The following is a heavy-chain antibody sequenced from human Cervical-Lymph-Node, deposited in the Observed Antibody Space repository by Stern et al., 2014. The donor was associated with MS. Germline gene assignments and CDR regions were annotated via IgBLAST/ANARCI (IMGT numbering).Heavy chain of an antibody. Sequence: QVQLQESGPGLVKPSETLSLTCTVSGGSFNNYYWSWIRQPPGQGLEWIGDIYQDGSTKYNPSLKSRVTISLHTSKKQFSLRLTSVTAADTAVYYCARVDDCSGGTCFSTSWFDPWGQGTLVTVSS. CDR1: GGSFNNYY. D-gene: IGHD2-15*01. CDR3: ARVDDCSGGTCFSTSWFDP. J-gene: IGHJ5*02. V-gene: IGHV4-59*01. CDR2: IYQDGST.